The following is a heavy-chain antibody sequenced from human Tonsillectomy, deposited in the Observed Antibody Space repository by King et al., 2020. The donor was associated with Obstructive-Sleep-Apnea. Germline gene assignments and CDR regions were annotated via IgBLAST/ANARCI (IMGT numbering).Heavy chain of an antibody. D-gene: IGHD3-10*01. V-gene: IGHV3-7*01. J-gene: IGHJ3*02. CDR2: INEDGSET. Sequence: EVQLVESGGGLVQPGGSLRLSCEDSEFSFSTYWMTWVRQAPGKGLEWVANINEDGSETYYMGSVKGRFTISRDNAKNSVYLQMNSLRAEDTALYYCARDQTPYASGTYFDALDIWGQGTMVTVSS. CDR3: ARDQTPYASGTYFDALDI. CDR1: EFSFSTYW.